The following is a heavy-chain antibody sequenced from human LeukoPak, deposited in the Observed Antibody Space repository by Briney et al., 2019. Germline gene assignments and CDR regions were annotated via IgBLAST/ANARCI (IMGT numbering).Heavy chain of an antibody. V-gene: IGHV1-18*04. Sequence: ASVKVSCKASGYTFTSYGTSWVRQAPGQGLEWMGWISAYNGNTNYAQKLQGRVTMTTDTSTSTAYMELRSLRSDDTAVYYCAREENDGDYVAYWGQGTLVTVSS. D-gene: IGHD4-17*01. J-gene: IGHJ4*02. CDR3: AREENDGDYVAY. CDR2: ISAYNGNT. CDR1: GYTFTSYG.